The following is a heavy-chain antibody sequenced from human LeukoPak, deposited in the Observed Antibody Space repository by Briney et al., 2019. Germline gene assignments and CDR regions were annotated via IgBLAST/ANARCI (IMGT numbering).Heavy chain of an antibody. CDR2: INPSGGST. J-gene: IGHJ3*02. Sequence: ASVKVSCTASGYTFTRYYMHWVLQAPGQGLEWMGIINPSGGSTSYAQKLQGRVTMTRDTSTSTVYMELSSLRSEDTAVYYCARGDYYLGDAFDIWGQGTMVTVSS. CDR3: ARGDYYLGDAFDI. D-gene: IGHD3-22*01. CDR1: GYTFTRYY. V-gene: IGHV1-46*04.